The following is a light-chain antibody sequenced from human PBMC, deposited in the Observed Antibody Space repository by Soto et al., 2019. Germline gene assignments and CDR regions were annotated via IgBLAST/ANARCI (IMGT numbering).Light chain of an antibody. Sequence: EIVLTQSPGTLSLSPGERATLSCRATQSVNSNYLAWYQQKLGQAPRLLIYGASRRPTGIPDRFSGSGSGTDFTLTITRLEAEAFVVYYCHQYGGSPLTFGGGTNVEI. J-gene: IGKJ4*01. CDR1: QSVNSNY. V-gene: IGKV3-20*01. CDR2: GAS. CDR3: HQYGGSPLT.